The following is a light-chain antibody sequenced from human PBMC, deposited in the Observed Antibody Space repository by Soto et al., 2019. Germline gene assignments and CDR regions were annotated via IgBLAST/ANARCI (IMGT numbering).Light chain of an antibody. J-gene: IGLJ2*01. CDR2: DVS. V-gene: IGLV2-14*01. CDR3: SSYTSSSTYVV. Sequence: QSALTQPASVSVSPGQSITISCTGTSSDVVGYNYVSWYQQPPGKAPKLAIYDVSNRPSGVSNRFSGSKSGNTASLTISGLQAEDEADYYCSSYTSSSTYVVFGGGTKLTVL. CDR1: SSDVVGYNY.